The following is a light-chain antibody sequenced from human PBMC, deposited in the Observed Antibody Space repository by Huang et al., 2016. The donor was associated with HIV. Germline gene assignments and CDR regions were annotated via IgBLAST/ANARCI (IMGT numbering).Light chain of an antibody. V-gene: IGKV4-1*01. CDR2: WAS. CDR1: HSLLYRSNNKNY. Sequence: DFVMTQSPDSLAVSLGERATINSKSSHSLLYRSNNKNYLNWYQQKPGQPPRLLIYWASTRESGVPDRFSGSGSGTDFTLTISNLQAEDVAVYYWQQLYTNIPTFGGGTKVEIK. J-gene: IGKJ4*01. CDR3: QQLYTNIPT.